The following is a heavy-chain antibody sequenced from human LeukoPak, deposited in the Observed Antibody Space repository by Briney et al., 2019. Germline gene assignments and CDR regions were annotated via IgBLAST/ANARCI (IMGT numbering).Heavy chain of an antibody. V-gene: IGHV3-21*01. CDR2: ISSCSSYI. D-gene: IGHD7-27*01. Sequence: PGESLRLSCAASGFTFSTYSMNWLRLAPGKGLEWVSSISSCSSYIYYADSVKGRFTISRDNAKNSLYLQMNSLRAEDTAVYYCARGAVTGDYWGQGTLVTVSS. CDR3: ARGAVTGDY. J-gene: IGHJ4*02. CDR1: GFTFSTYS.